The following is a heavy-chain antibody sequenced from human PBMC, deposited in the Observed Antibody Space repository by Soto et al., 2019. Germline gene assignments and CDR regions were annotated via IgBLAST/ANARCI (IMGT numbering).Heavy chain of an antibody. Sequence: PGESLKISCKGSGFTFSSFWIAWVRQMPGKGLEWLGIIYPGDSDVRYSSSFQGQVTISADKSSSTAYLRWRSLKASDTAIYYCERTSSLTTLANWGQGTPVTVSS. D-gene: IGHD4-4*01. V-gene: IGHV5-51*01. CDR2: IYPGDSDV. CDR1: GFTFSSFW. J-gene: IGHJ1*01. CDR3: ERTSSLTTLAN.